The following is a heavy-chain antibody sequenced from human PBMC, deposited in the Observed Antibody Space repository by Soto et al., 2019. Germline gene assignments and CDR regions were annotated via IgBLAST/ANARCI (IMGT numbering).Heavy chain of an antibody. CDR1: GFTFSSYA. Sequence: PGGSLRLSCAASGFTFSSYAMHWVRQAPGKGLEWVAVISYDGSNKYYADSVKGRFTISRDNSKNTLYLQMNSLRAEDTAVYYCARTVIAVAGTDYYYGMDVWGQGTTVTVSS. D-gene: IGHD6-19*01. V-gene: IGHV3-30-3*01. J-gene: IGHJ6*02. CDR2: ISYDGSNK. CDR3: ARTVIAVAGTDYYYGMDV.